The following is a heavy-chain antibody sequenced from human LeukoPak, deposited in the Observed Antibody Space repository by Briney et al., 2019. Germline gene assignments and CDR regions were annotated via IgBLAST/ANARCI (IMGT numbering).Heavy chain of an antibody. CDR3: ARERGATGYDSGLDYDY. CDR2: IYPGAASDT. D-gene: IGHD1-1*01. CDR1: GYKFTNYW. V-gene: IGHV5-51*01. Sequence: GESLKISCKGSGYKFTNYWIGWVRQMPGKGLEWMGIIYPGAASDTRYSPSFQGQVTFSADKSIGTVYLQWSSLKASDSAMYYCARERGATGYDSGLDYDYWGQGTLVTVSS. J-gene: IGHJ4*02.